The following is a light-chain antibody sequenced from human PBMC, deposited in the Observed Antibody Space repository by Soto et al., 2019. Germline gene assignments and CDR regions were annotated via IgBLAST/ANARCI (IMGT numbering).Light chain of an antibody. CDR2: DAS. V-gene: IGKV3D-20*01. CDR1: QIVKNRY. J-gene: IGKJ5*01. Sequence: EIVLTQSPATLWLSPGEIATLSCGASQIVKNRYVAWYQQKPGLAPRLLIYDASTRATGIPDRFSGSGSGTDFTLTINRLEPEDFAVYYCQHYYDTPGTFGQGTHWRL. CDR3: QHYYDTPGT.